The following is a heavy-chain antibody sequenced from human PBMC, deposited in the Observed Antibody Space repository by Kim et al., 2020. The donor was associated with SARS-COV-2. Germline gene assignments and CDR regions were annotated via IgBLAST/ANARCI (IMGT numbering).Heavy chain of an antibody. Sequence: GGSLRLSCAASGFAFGSYAMSWIRQAPGKGLEWVSTISSNSASTYYADSVKGRFTISRDNSKNTLFLQMNTLRAEDMALYYCAKRRYGEQGGFNWMSPWG. D-gene: IGHD4-17*01. CDR2: ISSNSAST. CDR3: AKRRYGEQGGFNWMSP. CDR1: GFAFGSYA. J-gene: IGHJ5*02. V-gene: IGHV3-23*01.